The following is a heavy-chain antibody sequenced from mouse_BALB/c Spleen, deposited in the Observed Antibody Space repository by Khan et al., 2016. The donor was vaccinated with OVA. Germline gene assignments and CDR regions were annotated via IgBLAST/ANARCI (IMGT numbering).Heavy chain of an antibody. CDR1: GFSLNSYG. CDR3: AKFTPDYYSMDY. V-gene: IGHV2-3*01. CDR2: IWGDGST. D-gene: IGHD1-1*01. Sequence: QVQLQQSGPGLVAPSQSLSITCTVSGFSLNSYGVNWVRQPPGKGLEWLGVIWGDGSTNYHSALKSRLIISKDDSKSQVFLKLNSLQTDDTATYYCAKFTPDYYSMDYWGQGTSVTVSS. J-gene: IGHJ4*01.